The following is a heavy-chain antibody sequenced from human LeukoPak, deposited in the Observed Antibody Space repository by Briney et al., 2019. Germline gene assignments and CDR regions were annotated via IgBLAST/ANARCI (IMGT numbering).Heavy chain of an antibody. V-gene: IGHV3-30*18. CDR2: ISYDGSNK. D-gene: IGHD4-23*01. CDR1: GFTFSSYG. Sequence: GGPLSLSCAASGFTFSSYGMHWVRQAQAKGLEWVEVISYDGSNKYYADSVKGRFTISRDSSKNTLYLQMNSLRAEDTAVYYCAKGHNYGGNDHDAFDIWGQGTMVTVSS. J-gene: IGHJ3*02. CDR3: AKGHNYGGNDHDAFDI.